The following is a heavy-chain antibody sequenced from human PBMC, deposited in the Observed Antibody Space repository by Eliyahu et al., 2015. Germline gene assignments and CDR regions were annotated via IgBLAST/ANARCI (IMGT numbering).Heavy chain of an antibody. CDR2: IYYSGST. CDR3: ARVPPYSSGLGGFDY. J-gene: IGHJ4*02. CDR1: GGSISNYY. Sequence: QVQLQESGPGLVKPSETLSLTCTVSGGSISNYYWSWIRQPPGKGLEWIGYIYYSGSTYYNPSLKSRVTISVDTSKNQFSLKLTSVTAADTAVYYCARVPPYSSGLGGFDYWGQGTLVTVSS. D-gene: IGHD6-19*01. V-gene: IGHV4-59*01.